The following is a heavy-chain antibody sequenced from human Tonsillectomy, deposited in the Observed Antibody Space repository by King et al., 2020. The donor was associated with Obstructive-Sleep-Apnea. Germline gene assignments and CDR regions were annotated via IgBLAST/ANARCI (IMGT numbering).Heavy chain of an antibody. CDR3: ARGGQTGLYYFDY. V-gene: IGHV4-38-2*02. Sequence: QVQLQESGPGLVKPSETLSLTCTVSGYSISSGYYWGWIRQPPGKGLEWIGSIYHSGRTYYNPSLSSRVTISVDTSKNQFSLKLSSVTAADTAVYYCARGGQTGLYYFDYWGQGTLVTVSS. CDR1: GYSISSGYY. CDR2: IYHSGRT. J-gene: IGHJ4*02. D-gene: IGHD1-14*01.